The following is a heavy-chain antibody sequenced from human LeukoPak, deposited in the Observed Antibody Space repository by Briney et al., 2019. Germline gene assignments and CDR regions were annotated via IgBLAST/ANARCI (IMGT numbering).Heavy chain of an antibody. CDR1: GGSVSSSGYY. Sequence: PSETLSLTCTVSGGSVSSSGYYWGWIRQPPGKGLEWIGSIYYSGTTYYNTSLESRVTISVDTSKNQFSLDLSSVTAADTAVYNCARSYYYGSGSYGPYFDSWGQGTLVTVSS. D-gene: IGHD3-10*01. J-gene: IGHJ4*02. CDR2: IYYSGTT. CDR3: ARSYYYGSGSYGPYFDS. V-gene: IGHV4-39*01.